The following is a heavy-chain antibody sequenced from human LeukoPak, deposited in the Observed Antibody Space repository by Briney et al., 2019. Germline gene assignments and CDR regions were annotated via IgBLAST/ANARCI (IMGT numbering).Heavy chain of an antibody. Sequence: LSGGSLRLSCAASGFTFSSYAMSWVRQAPGKGLEWVANIKQDGSEKYYADSVKGRFTISRDNARNSQYLQMNSLRVEDTAVYYCARDPGSYTSYWGQGTLVTVSS. J-gene: IGHJ4*02. D-gene: IGHD1-26*01. V-gene: IGHV3-7*01. CDR3: ARDPGSYTSY. CDR2: IKQDGSEK. CDR1: GFTFSSYA.